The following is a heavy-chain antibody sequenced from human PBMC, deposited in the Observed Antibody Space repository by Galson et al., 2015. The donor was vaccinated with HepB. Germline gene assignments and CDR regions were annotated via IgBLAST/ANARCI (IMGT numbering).Heavy chain of an antibody. D-gene: IGHD4-23*01. V-gene: IGHV2-70*11. Sequence: PALVKPTQTLTLTCTFSGFSLSTSGMCVSWIRQPPGKALEWLARIDWDDDKYYSTSLKTRLTISKDTSKNQVVLTMINMDPVDTATYYCARISFGGNSLSHFDYWGQGTLVTVSS. CDR3: ARISFGGNSLSHFDY. CDR2: IDWDDDK. J-gene: IGHJ4*02. CDR1: GFSLSTSGMC.